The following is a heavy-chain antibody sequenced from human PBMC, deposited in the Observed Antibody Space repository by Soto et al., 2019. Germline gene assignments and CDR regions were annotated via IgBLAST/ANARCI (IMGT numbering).Heavy chain of an antibody. Sequence: QVQLVQSGAEVKKPGASVKVSCKASGYTFTSYGISWVRQAPGQGLEWMGWISAYNGNTNYAQKLQGRVTMTTDTSTSTAYMELRSLRSDDTAVYYCARVNYSPPYYYYYGMDVWGQWTTVTVSS. CDR1: GYTFTSYG. V-gene: IGHV1-18*01. D-gene: IGHD4-4*01. CDR2: ISAYNGNT. J-gene: IGHJ6*02. CDR3: ARVNYSPPYYYYYGMDV.